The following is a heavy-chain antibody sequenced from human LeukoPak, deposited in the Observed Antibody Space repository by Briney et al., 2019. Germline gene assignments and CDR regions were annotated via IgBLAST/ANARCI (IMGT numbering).Heavy chain of an antibody. CDR3: TTDQYCSSTSCYVRAFDI. Sequence: PGGSLRLSCAASGFTFSNAWMSWVRQAPGKGLEWVGRIKSKTDGGTTDYAAPVKGRFTISRDDSKNTLYLQMNSLKTEDTAVYYCTTDQYCSSTSCYVRAFDIWGQGTMVTVSS. J-gene: IGHJ3*02. CDR1: GFTFSNAW. CDR2: IKSKTDGGTT. V-gene: IGHV3-15*01. D-gene: IGHD2-2*01.